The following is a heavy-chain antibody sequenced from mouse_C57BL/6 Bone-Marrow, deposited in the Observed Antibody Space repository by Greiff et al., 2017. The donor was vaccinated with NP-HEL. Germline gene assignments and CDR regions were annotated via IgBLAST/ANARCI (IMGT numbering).Heavy chain of an antibody. V-gene: IGHV1-4*01. CDR3: AREGNCAWFAY. D-gene: IGHD4-1*01. J-gene: IGHJ3*01. CDR2: INPSSGYT. CDR1: GYTFTSYT. Sequence: VQLQQSGAELARPGASVKMSCKASGYTFTSYTMHWVKQRPGQGLEWIGYINPSSGYTKYNQKFKDKATLTADKSSSTAYMQLSSLTSEDSAVYYCAREGNCAWFAYWGQGTLVTVSA.